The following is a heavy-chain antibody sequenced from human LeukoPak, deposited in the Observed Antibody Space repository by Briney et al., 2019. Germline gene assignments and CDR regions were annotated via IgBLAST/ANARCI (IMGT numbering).Heavy chain of an antibody. J-gene: IGHJ4*02. CDR3: ARWGRLLWFGEPH. Sequence: GESLKISCKGSGYSFNTYWIGWVRHMPGKGLEWMGIIYPGDSDTRYSPSFQGQVTISADKSISTAYLQWSSLKASDTAMYYCARWGRLLWFGEPHWGQGTLVTVSS. D-gene: IGHD3-10*01. CDR1: GYSFNTYW. V-gene: IGHV5-51*01. CDR2: IYPGDSDT.